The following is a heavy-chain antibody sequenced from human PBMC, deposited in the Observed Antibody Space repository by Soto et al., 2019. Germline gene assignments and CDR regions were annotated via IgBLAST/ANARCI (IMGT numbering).Heavy chain of an antibody. J-gene: IGHJ4*02. CDR2: ISSSSYI. D-gene: IGHD3-3*01. V-gene: IGHV3-21*01. Sequence: PGGSLRRSCAASGFTFSSYSMNWGRQAPGKGLEWVSSISSSSYIYYADSVKGRFTISRDNAKNSLYLQMNSLRAEDTAVYYCARSKAKDFWSGYYSYWGQGTLVTVSS. CDR1: GFTFSSYS. CDR3: ARSKAKDFWSGYYSY.